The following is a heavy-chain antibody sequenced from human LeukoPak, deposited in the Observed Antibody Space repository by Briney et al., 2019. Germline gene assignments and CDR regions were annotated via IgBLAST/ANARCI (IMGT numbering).Heavy chain of an antibody. CDR1: GYSFTSYW. Sequence: GESLKISCKGFGYSFTSYWIGWVRQMPGKGLEWMGIIYPGDSDTRYSPSFQGQVTISADKSISTAYLQWSSLKASDTAMYYCARRAPYCGGDCYSLFDYWGQGTLVTVSS. CDR3: ARRAPYCGGDCYSLFDY. D-gene: IGHD2-21*02. CDR2: IYPGDSDT. J-gene: IGHJ4*02. V-gene: IGHV5-51*01.